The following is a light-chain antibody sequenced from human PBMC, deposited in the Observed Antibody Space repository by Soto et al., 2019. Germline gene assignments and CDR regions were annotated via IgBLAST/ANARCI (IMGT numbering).Light chain of an antibody. CDR2: KAS. CDR3: QQYDDLPIT. CDR1: QTISSW. Sequence: DIQMTQSPSTLSGSVGDRVTITCRASQTISSWLAWYQQKPGKAPKLLIYKASTLKSGVPSRFSGSGSGTEFTLTISSLQPEDIATYFCQQYDDLPITFGQGTRLEI. V-gene: IGKV1-5*03. J-gene: IGKJ5*01.